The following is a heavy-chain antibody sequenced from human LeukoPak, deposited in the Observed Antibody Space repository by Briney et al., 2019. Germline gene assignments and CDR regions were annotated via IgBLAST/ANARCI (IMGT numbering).Heavy chain of an antibody. V-gene: IGHV1-2*02. J-gene: IGHJ4*02. CDR1: GYSFTGYY. Sequence: GASVKVSCKASGYSFTGYYMHWVRQAPGQGLEWMGWINPNSGGTNYAQKFQGRVTMTRDTSISTAYMELSRLRSDDTAVYYCARVSSYCGGDCYSFDYWGQGTLVTASS. CDR2: INPNSGGT. CDR3: ARVSSYCGGDCYSFDY. D-gene: IGHD2-21*02.